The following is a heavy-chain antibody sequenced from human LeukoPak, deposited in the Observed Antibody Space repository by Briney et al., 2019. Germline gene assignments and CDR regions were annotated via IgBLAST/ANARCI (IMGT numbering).Heavy chain of an antibody. J-gene: IGHJ3*02. V-gene: IGHV3-33*06. Sequence: GRSLRLSCAASEFTFSSHGMHWVRQAPGKGLEWLAVIWYDGSNKYYVDSVKGRFTISRDNSKNTLYLQMNSLRAEDTAVYYCAKGGDYYDSSASGGFDVFDIWGQGTMVTVSS. CDR3: AKGGDYYDSSASGGFDVFDI. CDR1: EFTFSSHG. CDR2: IWYDGSNK. D-gene: IGHD3-22*01.